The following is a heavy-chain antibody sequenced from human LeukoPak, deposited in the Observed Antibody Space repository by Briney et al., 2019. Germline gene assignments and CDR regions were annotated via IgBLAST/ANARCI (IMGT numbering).Heavy chain of an antibody. J-gene: IGHJ4*02. CDR3: ARIRRDGYLYYFDY. D-gene: IGHD5-24*01. CDR1: GFTFSSYG. CDR2: ISGSGGST. Sequence: GGSLRLSCAASGFTFSSYGMSWVRQAPGKGLEWVSAISGSGGSTYYADSVKGRFTISRDNSKNTLYPQMNSLRAEDTAVYYCARIRRDGYLYYFDYWGQGTLVTVSS. V-gene: IGHV3-23*01.